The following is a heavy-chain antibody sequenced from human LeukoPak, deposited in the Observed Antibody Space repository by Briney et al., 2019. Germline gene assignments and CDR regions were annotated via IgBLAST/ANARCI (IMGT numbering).Heavy chain of an antibody. D-gene: IGHD6-13*01. CDR1: GYTFTSYG. CDR2: ISAYNGNT. V-gene: IGHV1-18*01. Sequence: GASVKVSCKASGYTFTSYGISWVRQAPGQGLEWMGWISAYNGNTNYARKLQGRVTMTTDTFTSTAYMELRSLRSDDTAVYYCARVLVGLYSSSWPDYWGQGTLVTVSS. J-gene: IGHJ4*02. CDR3: ARVLVGLYSSSWPDY.